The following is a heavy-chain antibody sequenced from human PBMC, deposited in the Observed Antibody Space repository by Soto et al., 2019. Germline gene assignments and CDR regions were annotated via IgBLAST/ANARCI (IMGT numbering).Heavy chain of an antibody. CDR3: ARDRLDVVVPAAILAY. V-gene: IGHV1-69*13. Sequence: ASVKVSCKASGGTFSSYAISWVRQAPGQGLEWMGGIIPIFGTANYAQKFQGRVTITADESKNTLYLQMNSLRVEDTAPYYCARDRLDVVVPAAILAYWGQGTLVTVSS. CDR1: GGTFSSYA. J-gene: IGHJ4*02. CDR2: IIPIFGTA. D-gene: IGHD2-2*02.